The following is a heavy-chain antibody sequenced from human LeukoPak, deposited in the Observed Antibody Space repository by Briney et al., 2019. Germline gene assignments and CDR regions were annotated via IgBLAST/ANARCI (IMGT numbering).Heavy chain of an antibody. V-gene: IGHV3-23*01. D-gene: IGHD6-19*01. Sequence: PGGSLRLSCAASGFTFSSYAMSWVRQAPGKGLEWVSAISGSGGSTYYADSVKGRFTISRDNSKNTLYLQMSSLRAEDTAVYYCAKGYSSGWYADYFDYWGQGTLVTVSS. CDR2: ISGSGGST. J-gene: IGHJ4*02. CDR3: AKGYSSGWYADYFDY. CDR1: GFTFSSYA.